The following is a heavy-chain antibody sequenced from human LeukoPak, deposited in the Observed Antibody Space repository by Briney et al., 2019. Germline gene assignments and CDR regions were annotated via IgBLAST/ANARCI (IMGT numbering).Heavy chain of an antibody. Sequence: SETLSLTCTVSGGSITGYYWTWIRQPAGKGLEWIGRIYSGGSTNYNPPLKSRVTMSVDTSKHQFSLKLSSVTAADTAVYYCATGRDADSARDYYAMDVWGQGTTVTVSS. V-gene: IGHV4-4*07. CDR3: ATGRDADSARDYYAMDV. CDR2: IYSGGST. D-gene: IGHD5-24*01. CDR1: GGSITGYY. J-gene: IGHJ6*02.